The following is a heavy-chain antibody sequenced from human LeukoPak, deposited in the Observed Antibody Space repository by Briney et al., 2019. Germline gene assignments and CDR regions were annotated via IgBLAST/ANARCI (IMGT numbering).Heavy chain of an antibody. V-gene: IGHV3-7*01. CDR2: IKEDGNEK. Sequence: GGSLRLSCAASGFNFSSYWMTWVRQAPGKGLEWVANIKEDGNEKYYVDSVKGRFTISRDNAKNSLYLQMNSLRAEDTAVYYCVREKRYNDLLTGYYSFDYWGQGTLVTVSS. CDR1: GFNFSSYW. J-gene: IGHJ4*02. CDR3: VREKRYNDLLTGYYSFDY. D-gene: IGHD3-9*01.